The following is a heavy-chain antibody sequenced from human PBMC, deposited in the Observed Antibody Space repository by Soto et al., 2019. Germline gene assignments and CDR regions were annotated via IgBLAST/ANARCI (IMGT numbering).Heavy chain of an antibody. J-gene: IGHJ4*02. CDR3: ASHTPAISISDH. D-gene: IGHD2-15*01. CDR1: GGSISSSSYY. CDR2: IYYSGST. V-gene: IGHV4-39*01. Sequence: QLQLQESGPGLVKPSETLSLTCTVSGGSISSSSYYWGWIRQPPGKGLEWIGSIYYSGSTYYNPTLQSRVPISVDTSKNQFSLKLSSVTAADTAVYYCASHTPAISISDHWGQGTLVTVSS.